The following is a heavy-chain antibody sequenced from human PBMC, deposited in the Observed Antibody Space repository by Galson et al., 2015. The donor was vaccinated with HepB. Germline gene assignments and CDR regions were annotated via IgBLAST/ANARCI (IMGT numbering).Heavy chain of an antibody. J-gene: IGHJ4*02. CDR3: ARATLLWFGELPPPDY. CDR2: INAGNGNT. V-gene: IGHV1-3*01. CDR1: GYTFTSYA. Sequence: SVKVSCKASGYTFTSYAMHWVRQAPGQTLEWMGWINAGNGNTKYSQKFQGRVTITRDTSASTAYMELSSLRSEDTAVYYCARATLLWFGELPPPDYWGQGTLVTVSS. D-gene: IGHD3-10*01.